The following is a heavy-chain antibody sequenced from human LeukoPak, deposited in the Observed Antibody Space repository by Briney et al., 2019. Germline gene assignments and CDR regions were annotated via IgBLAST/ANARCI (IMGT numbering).Heavy chain of an antibody. Sequence: GGSLRLSCAVSGFSLSDRHMDWLRQAPGKRLEWVGRSPSRSKPNSCNLEFAASVEGRFTMSRDESKNLVYLQMNSLKIEDTAVYCCVRVVTTVSGWYHLDYWGQGAQVTVSP. CDR2: SRSKPNSCNL. CDR3: VRVVTTVSGWYHLDY. V-gene: IGHV3-72*01. D-gene: IGHD6-13*01. J-gene: IGHJ4*02. CDR1: GFSLSDRH.